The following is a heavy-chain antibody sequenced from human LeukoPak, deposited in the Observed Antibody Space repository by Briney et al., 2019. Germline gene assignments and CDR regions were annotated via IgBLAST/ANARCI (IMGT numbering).Heavy chain of an antibody. Sequence: GRSLRLSCAASGFTFSSYGMHWVRQAPGKGLEWVAVLSYDGSNKYYADSVKGRFTISRDNSKNTLYLQMNSLRAEDTAVYYCAKEGIDSGSNRFDPWGQETLVTV. J-gene: IGHJ5*02. CDR1: GFTFSSYG. V-gene: IGHV3-30*18. CDR3: AKEGIDSGSNRFDP. D-gene: IGHD6-6*01. CDR2: LSYDGSNK.